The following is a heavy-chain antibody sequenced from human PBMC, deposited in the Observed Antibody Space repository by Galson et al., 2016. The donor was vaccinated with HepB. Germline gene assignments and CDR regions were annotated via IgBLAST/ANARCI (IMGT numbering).Heavy chain of an antibody. D-gene: IGHD1-26*01. V-gene: IGHV5-51*01. CDR3: ARHRGDVGATKDSFKT. J-gene: IGHJ3*02. CDR1: GYTFTSYW. CDR2: IYPGDSDT. Sequence: QSGAEVKKPGESLTISCTGSGYTFTSYWIGWVRQMPGKGLEWMGIIYPGDSDTRYSPSFHGQVTISADKSINPAYLQWSSLKASDTALYYCARHRGDVGATKDSFKTWGQGTMVTVSS.